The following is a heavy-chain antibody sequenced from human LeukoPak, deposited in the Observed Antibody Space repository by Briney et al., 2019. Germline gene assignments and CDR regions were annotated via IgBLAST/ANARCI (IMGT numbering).Heavy chain of an antibody. CDR1: GGSISSGDYY. CDR2: IYYSGST. D-gene: IGHD2/OR15-2a*01. J-gene: IGHJ5*02. Sequence: SQTLSLTCTVSGGSISSGDYYWSWIRQPPGKGLEWIGYIYYSGSTFHYNPSLKSRVSISMDTSKNQFSLRLSSVTAADTAVYYCASTNCNSAGCSGAILFDPGGQGTLVTVSS. V-gene: IGHV4-30-4*08. CDR3: ASTNCNSAGCSGAILFDP.